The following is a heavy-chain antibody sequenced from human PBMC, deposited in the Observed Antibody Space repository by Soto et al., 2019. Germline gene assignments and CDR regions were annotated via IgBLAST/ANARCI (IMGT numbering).Heavy chain of an antibody. CDR3: ARRQWLVGGYYYGMDV. J-gene: IGHJ6*02. D-gene: IGHD6-19*01. V-gene: IGHV1-18*01. Sequence: ASVKVSCKASGYTFTSHGISWVRQAPGQGLEWMGWTSAYNGNTNYAQKLQGRVTMTTDTSTSTAYMELRSLRSDDTAVYYCARRQWLVGGYYYGMDVWGQETTVTVSS. CDR2: TSAYNGNT. CDR1: GYTFTSHG.